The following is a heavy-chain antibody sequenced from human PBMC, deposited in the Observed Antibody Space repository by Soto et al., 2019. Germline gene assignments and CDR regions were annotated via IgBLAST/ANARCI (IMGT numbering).Heavy chain of an antibody. CDR2: IYHGAST. CDR3: ARQDIVLVPAAREHNWFDP. V-gene: IGHV4-30-2*05. CDR1: GGSISSGGYS. D-gene: IGHD2-2*01. J-gene: IGHJ5*02. Sequence: SETLSLTCAVSGGSISSGGYSWTWIRQPPGKGLEWIGYIYHGASTYYNPSLKSRVTISVDTSKNQFSLKPSSVTAADTAVYYCARQDIVLVPAAREHNWFDPWGQGTLVTVSS.